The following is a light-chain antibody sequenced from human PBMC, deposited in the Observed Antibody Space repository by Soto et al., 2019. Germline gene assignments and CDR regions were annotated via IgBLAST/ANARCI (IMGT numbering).Light chain of an antibody. V-gene: IGLV2-14*03. Sequence: LTHPSSGFGGPERSITFSLPGTKRYVRAYNYVSWYQHHPGKAPKLMIYDVNNRPSGDSNRFSGSKSGNTASLTISGLQAEDEADYYCSSWTSGATYVFGSGTKVTVL. CDR3: SSWTSGATYV. CDR1: KRYVRAYNY. CDR2: DVN. J-gene: IGLJ1*01.